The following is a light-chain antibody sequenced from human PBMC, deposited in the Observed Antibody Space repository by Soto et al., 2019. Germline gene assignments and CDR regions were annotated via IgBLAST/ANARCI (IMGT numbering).Light chain of an antibody. CDR3: QLYNNWPRT. CDR2: GAS. J-gene: IGKJ1*01. Sequence: EIVMTQSPATLSVSPGERATLSCRASQSVSSNLAWYQQKPGQAPRLLIYGASTRATGIPARFSGIVSGTEFTLTFSSLQSEDFAVYYCQLYNNWPRTFGQGTKVEIK. V-gene: IGKV3-15*01. CDR1: QSVSSN.